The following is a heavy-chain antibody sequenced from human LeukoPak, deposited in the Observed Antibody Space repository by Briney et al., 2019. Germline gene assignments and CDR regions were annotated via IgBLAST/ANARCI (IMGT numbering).Heavy chain of an antibody. V-gene: IGHV4-59*01. Sequence: PSETLSLTCTVSGGSISTYYWSWIRQPPGKGLEWIGYVYYTGSTNYNPSLKSRVTISVDTSKNQFSLKLSSVTAADTAVYYCAREPGYSYGANWFDPWGQGTLVTVSS. CDR1: GGSISTYY. D-gene: IGHD5-18*01. CDR3: AREPGYSYGANWFDP. CDR2: VYYTGST. J-gene: IGHJ5*02.